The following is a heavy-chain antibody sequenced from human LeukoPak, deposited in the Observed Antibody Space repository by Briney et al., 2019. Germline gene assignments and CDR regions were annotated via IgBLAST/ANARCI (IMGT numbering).Heavy chain of an antibody. D-gene: IGHD6-19*01. CDR1: GGSISSSSYY. Sequence: PSETLSLTCTVSGGSISSSSYYWGWLRQPPGKGLEWIGSIYYSGSTYYNPSLKSRVTISVDTSKNQFSLKLSSVTAADTAVYYCARLAVAGTSDYWGQGTLVTVSS. J-gene: IGHJ4*02. CDR2: IYYSGST. V-gene: IGHV4-39*01. CDR3: ARLAVAGTSDY.